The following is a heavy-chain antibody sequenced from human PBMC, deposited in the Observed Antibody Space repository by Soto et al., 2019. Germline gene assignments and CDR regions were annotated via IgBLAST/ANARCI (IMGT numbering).Heavy chain of an antibody. J-gene: IGHJ4*02. V-gene: IGHV3-73*01. CDR3: TRSRYSSGWPLFDY. CDR2: IRSKANSYAT. Sequence: GGSLRLSCAASGFTFSGSAMHWVRQASGKGLEWVGRIRSKANSYATAYAASVKGRFTISRDDSKNTAYLQMNSLKTEDTAVYYCTRSRYSSGWPLFDYWGQGTLVTVSS. CDR1: GFTFSGSA. D-gene: IGHD6-19*01.